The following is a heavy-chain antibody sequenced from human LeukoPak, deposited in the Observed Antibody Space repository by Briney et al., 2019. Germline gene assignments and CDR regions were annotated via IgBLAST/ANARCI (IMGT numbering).Heavy chain of an antibody. CDR3: AREGGPYRPLDY. J-gene: IGHJ4*02. Sequence: PSETLSLTCTVSGGSISSYYWSWIRQPPGKGLEWIGYMYYSGSTNYNPSLKSRVTISVDKSENHISLKLTSVTAADTAVYYCAREGGPYRPLDYSGQGTLVTVAS. CDR2: MYYSGST. V-gene: IGHV4-59*12. CDR1: GGSISSYY.